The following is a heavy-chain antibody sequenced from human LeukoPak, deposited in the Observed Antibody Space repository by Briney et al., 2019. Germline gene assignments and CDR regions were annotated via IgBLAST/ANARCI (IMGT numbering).Heavy chain of an antibody. CDR3: ARAAAGDSDY. CDR1: GGSFSGYY. J-gene: IGHJ4*02. D-gene: IGHD7-27*01. V-gene: IGHV4-34*01. CDR2: INHSGST. Sequence: SETLSLTCAVYGGSFSGYYWSWIRQPPGKGLEWSGEINHSGSTNYNPSLKSRGPISVDTSKNQFSLKLSSVTAADTAVYYCARAAAGDSDYWGQGNLVTVSS.